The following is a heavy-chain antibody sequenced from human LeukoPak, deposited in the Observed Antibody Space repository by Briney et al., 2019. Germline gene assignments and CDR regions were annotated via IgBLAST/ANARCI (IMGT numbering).Heavy chain of an antibody. CDR1: GGSVSSGSYY. CDR2: IYYSGST. D-gene: IGHD1-26*01. J-gene: IGHJ4*02. V-gene: IGHV4-61*01. Sequence: SETLSLTCTVSGGSVSSGSYYWSWIRQPPGKGLEWIVYIYYSGSTNYNPSLKSRVTISVDTSKNQFSLKLSSVTAADTAVYYCARAGNIVGNWGQGTLVTVSS. CDR3: ARAGNIVGN.